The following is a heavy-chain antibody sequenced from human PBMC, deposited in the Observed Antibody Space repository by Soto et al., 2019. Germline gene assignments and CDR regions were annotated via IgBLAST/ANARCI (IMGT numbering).Heavy chain of an antibody. CDR3: ARGPTDIVVVVAATNGGYYFDY. V-gene: IGHV4-39*07. J-gene: IGHJ4*02. D-gene: IGHD2-15*01. CDR2: IYYSGST. Sequence: SETLSLTCTVYGGSISSSSYYWGWIRQPPGKGLEGIGSIYYSGSTYYNPSLKSRVTISVDTSKNQFSLKLSSVTAADTDVYYCARGPTDIVVVVAATNGGYYFDYWGQGTLVTVSS. CDR1: GGSISSSSYY.